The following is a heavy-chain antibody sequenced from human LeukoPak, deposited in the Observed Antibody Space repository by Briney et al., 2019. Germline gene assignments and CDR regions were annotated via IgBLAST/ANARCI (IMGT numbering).Heavy chain of an antibody. CDR2: ISWNSGSI. Sequence: QSGRSLRPSCAASGFTFDDYAMHWVRQAPGKGLEWVSGISWNSGSIGYADSVKGRFTISRDNAKNSLYLQMNSLRAEDTALYYCARAKYGSGSYYPHWGQGTLVTVSS. CDR3: ARAKYGSGSYYPH. D-gene: IGHD3-10*01. J-gene: IGHJ4*02. V-gene: IGHV3-9*01. CDR1: GFTFDDYA.